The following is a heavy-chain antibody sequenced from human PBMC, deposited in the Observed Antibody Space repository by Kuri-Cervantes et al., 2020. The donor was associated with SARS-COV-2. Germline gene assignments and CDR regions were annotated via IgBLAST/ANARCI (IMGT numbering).Heavy chain of an antibody. J-gene: IGHJ6*02. D-gene: IGHD3-3*01. V-gene: IGHV3-15*01. CDR1: GFTFSSYG. CDR2: IKSKTDGGTT. CDR3: TTGDYDFWSGYWGIYYYYYGMDV. Sequence: GGSLRLSCAASGFTFSSYGMHWVRQAPGKGLEWVGRIKSKTDGGTTDYAATVKGIFTISRDDSKNTLYLQMNSLKTEDTAVYYCTTGDYDFWSGYWGIYYYYYGMDVWGQGTTVTVSS.